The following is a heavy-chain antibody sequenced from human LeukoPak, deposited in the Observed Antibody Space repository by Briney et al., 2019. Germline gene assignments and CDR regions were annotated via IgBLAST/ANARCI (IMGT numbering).Heavy chain of an antibody. CDR3: ARDSSHYLGSSDY. CDR1: GFSFGSYP. V-gene: IGHV3-23*01. J-gene: IGHJ4*02. Sequence: GGSLRLSCVVSGFSFGSYPMSWVRQAPGKGLEWVSVISETGGVTHYADPMKGRFTISRDNIKNTLNLQMNSLRAEDTAIYYCARDSSHYLGSSDYWGQGTLVTVSS. D-gene: IGHD6-6*01. CDR2: ISETGGVT.